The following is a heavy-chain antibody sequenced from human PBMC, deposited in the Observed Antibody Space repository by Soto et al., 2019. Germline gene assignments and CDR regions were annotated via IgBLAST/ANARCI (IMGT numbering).Heavy chain of an antibody. CDR3: ARGRYGDY. D-gene: IGHD1-1*01. V-gene: IGHV1-18*01. J-gene: IGHJ4*02. Sequence: QVHLVQSGAEVKKPGASVKVSCKASGYTFTSYGITWARQAPGQGHEWMGWISAPNGNTDYAQKLQGRVIVTRDTSTSTAYMELRSLRSDDTAVYYCARGRYGDYWGQGALVTVSS. CDR1: GYTFTSYG. CDR2: ISAPNGNT.